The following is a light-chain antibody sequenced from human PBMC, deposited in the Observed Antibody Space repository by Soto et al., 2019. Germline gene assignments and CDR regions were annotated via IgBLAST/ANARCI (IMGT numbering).Light chain of an antibody. CDR2: DAS. V-gene: IGKV3-11*01. J-gene: IGKJ2*01. CDR1: QSVSSY. CDR3: QQRSNWPGYT. Sequence: IVLTQSPATLSLSPGERATLSCRASQSVSSYLAWYQQKPGQAPRLLIYDASNRATVIPARFSGSGSGTVFTLTISSREPEDFAVYYCQQRSNWPGYTFGQGTKLEIK.